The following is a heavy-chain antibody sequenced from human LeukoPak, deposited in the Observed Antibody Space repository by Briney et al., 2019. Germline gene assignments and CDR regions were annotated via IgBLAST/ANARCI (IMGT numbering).Heavy chain of an antibody. Sequence: GGSLRLSCAASGFTFSSYWMHWVRQALGEGLVWVSEINSDGTITNYADSVKGRFTISRDNAKNTLFLQMNSLRAEDTALYYCTKLAADDSWGQGTLVTVSS. D-gene: IGHD6-13*01. CDR1: GFTFSSYW. CDR3: TKLAADDS. CDR2: INSDGTIT. V-gene: IGHV3-74*01. J-gene: IGHJ4*02.